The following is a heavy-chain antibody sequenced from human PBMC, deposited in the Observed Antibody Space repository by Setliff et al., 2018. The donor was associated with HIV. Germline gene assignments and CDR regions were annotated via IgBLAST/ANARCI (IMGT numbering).Heavy chain of an antibody. CDR3: TRESGRSWEHLYYFDY. V-gene: IGHV3-49*04. J-gene: IGHJ4*02. Sequence: GGSLRLSCTVSGFTFGDYAMSWVRQAPGKGLEWIGFIRSKAYGGTTEYGASVKGRFTISRDDSKSIAYLQMNSLKTEDTAVYYCTRESGRSWEHLYYFDYWGQGTLVTVSS. CDR2: IRSKAYGGTT. D-gene: IGHD1-26*01. CDR1: GFTFGDYA.